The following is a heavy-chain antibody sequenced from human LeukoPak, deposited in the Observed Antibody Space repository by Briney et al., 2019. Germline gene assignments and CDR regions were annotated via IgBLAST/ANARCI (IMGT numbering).Heavy chain of an antibody. D-gene: IGHD3-10*01. J-gene: IGHJ6*03. CDR2: ISSSSSTI. V-gene: IGHV3-48*01. CDR3: ARWGGIGRGANYYYYMDV. Sequence: GGSLRLSCAASGFTFSSYSMNWVRQAPGKGLEWVSYISSSSSTIYYADSVKGRFTISRDNAKNSLYLQMNSLRVEDTAVYYCARWGGIGRGANYYYYMDVWGKGTTVTVSS. CDR1: GFTFSSYS.